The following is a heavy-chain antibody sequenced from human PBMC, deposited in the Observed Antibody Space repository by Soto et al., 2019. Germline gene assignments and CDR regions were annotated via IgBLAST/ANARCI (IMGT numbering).Heavy chain of an antibody. Sequence: EVQLVESGGGLVQPGRSLRLSCAASGFTFDDYAMHWVRQVPGKGLEWVSGISWNSGRIGYADSVKGRFTISRDNAKNSLYLQMNSLRAEDTALYYCAKGVITIFGVVSAHFDYWGQGTLVTVSS. D-gene: IGHD3-3*01. J-gene: IGHJ4*02. CDR1: GFTFDDYA. V-gene: IGHV3-9*01. CDR2: ISWNSGRI. CDR3: AKGVITIFGVVSAHFDY.